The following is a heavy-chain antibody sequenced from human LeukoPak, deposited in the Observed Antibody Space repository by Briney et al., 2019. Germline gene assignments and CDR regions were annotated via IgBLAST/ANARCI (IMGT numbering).Heavy chain of an antibody. CDR3: AGHYPAARTPNDY. CDR1: GGSIRTDNNY. D-gene: IGHD6-6*01. CDR2: VNYSGST. V-gene: IGHV4-39*01. Sequence: PSETLSLTCTVSGGSIRTDNNYWGWIRQPPGKGLEWIGSVNYSGSTFCNPSLKSRVTISVDTSNNQFSLKVHSVTAADTAVYYCAGHYPAARTPNDYWGQGTLVTVSS. J-gene: IGHJ4*02.